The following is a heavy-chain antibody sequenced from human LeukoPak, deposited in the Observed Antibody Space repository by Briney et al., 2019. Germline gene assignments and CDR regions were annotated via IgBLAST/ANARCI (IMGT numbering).Heavy chain of an antibody. CDR2: LSSSSSVI. D-gene: IGHD4-17*01. V-gene: IGHV3-48*01. Sequence: GGSLRLSCAASGFTFSTYAMDWVRQAPGKGLEWVSYLSSSSSVIYHAHSVKGRFTISRDNSKNTLYLQMSSLRAEDTAVYYCARDRAVTPSSWVDPWGQGTLVTVSS. J-gene: IGHJ5*02. CDR3: ARDRAVTPSSWVDP. CDR1: GFTFSTYA.